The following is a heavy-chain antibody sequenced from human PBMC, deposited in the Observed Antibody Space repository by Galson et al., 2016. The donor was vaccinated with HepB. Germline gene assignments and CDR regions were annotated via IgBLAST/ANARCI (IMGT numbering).Heavy chain of an antibody. CDR1: GFSLSSPAVG. Sequence: PALVNPTQTLTLTCTFSGFSLSSPAVGVGWIRQPPGKALEWLALIYWDDDKQYNASLGSRLTITKDSSRNQVVLTMTSMDPVDTSTYYCAHGSGWLSDYWGQGLLVTVAS. CDR3: AHGSGWLSDY. D-gene: IGHD6-19*01. J-gene: IGHJ4*02. CDR2: IYWDDDK. V-gene: IGHV2-5*02.